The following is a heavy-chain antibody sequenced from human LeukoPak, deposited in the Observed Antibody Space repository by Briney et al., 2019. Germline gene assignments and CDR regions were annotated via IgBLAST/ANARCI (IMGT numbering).Heavy chain of an antibody. CDR1: GFTFSSYA. CDR3: AKKRIAAAGKNDFDY. D-gene: IGHD6-13*01. V-gene: IGHV3-23*01. J-gene: IGHJ4*02. Sequence: GGSVRLSCAASGFTFSSYAVIWVRQAPGKGLEGVSLISGSGSLTYYADSVKGRFTISRDNSKNTVYLQMNSLRAEDTAVYYCAKKRIAAAGKNDFDYWGQGTLVTVSS. CDR2: ISGSGSLT.